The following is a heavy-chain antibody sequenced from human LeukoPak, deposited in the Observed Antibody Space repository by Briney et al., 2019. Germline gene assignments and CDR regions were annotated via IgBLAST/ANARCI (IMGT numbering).Heavy chain of an antibody. CDR1: GFTVSTNY. J-gene: IGHJ4*02. Sequence: TGGSLRLSCAASGFTVSTNYMSWVRQAPGKGLEWVSLIYSGGGTYYADSVKGRFTISRDNAKNPLYLQMNSLRAEDTAVYYCARASSTAMILVAPFDYWGQGTLVTVSP. CDR2: IYSGGGT. D-gene: IGHD3-22*01. V-gene: IGHV3-53*01. CDR3: ARASSTAMILVAPFDY.